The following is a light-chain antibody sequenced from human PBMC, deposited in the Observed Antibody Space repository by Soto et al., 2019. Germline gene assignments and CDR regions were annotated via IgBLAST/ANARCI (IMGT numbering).Light chain of an antibody. V-gene: IGLV1-40*01. Sequence: QSVLTQPPSVSGAPGQRVTISCTGSSSNIGAGYDVHWYQQLPGTAPKLLIYGNSNRPSGVPDRFSGSKSGTSASLAITGLQAEDESDYYCQSYDYSLSGWVFGGGTKVNVL. CDR1: SSNIGAGYD. CDR2: GNS. CDR3: QSYDYSLSGWV. J-gene: IGLJ3*02.